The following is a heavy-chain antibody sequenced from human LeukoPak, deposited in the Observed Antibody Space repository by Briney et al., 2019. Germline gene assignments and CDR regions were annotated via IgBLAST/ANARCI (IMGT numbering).Heavy chain of an antibody. Sequence: GASVTVSCKASGYTFTSYDINWVRQAPGQGLEWMGWMNPNSGNTGYAQKFQGRVTMTRNTSISTAYMELSSLRSEDTAVYYCARGRNYYDSSGYYYGFDYWGQGTLVTVSP. CDR1: GYTFTSYD. J-gene: IGHJ4*02. V-gene: IGHV1-8*01. D-gene: IGHD3-22*01. CDR2: MNPNSGNT. CDR3: ARGRNYYDSSGYYYGFDY.